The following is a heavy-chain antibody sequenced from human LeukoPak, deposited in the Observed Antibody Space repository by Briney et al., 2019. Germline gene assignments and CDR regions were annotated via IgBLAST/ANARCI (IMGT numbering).Heavy chain of an antibody. CDR3: VRGLPYCGGDCYRAFDI. V-gene: IGHV3-48*03. CDR2: ISSSGSTI. Sequence: PGGSLRLSCAASGFTFSDYEMNWVRQAPGKGLEWVSYISSSGSTIFYADSMKGRFTTSRDNAKNSLYLQMKSLRAEDTAVYYCVRGLPYCGGDCYRAFDIWGQGTMVTVSS. J-gene: IGHJ3*02. CDR1: GFTFSDYE. D-gene: IGHD2-21*02.